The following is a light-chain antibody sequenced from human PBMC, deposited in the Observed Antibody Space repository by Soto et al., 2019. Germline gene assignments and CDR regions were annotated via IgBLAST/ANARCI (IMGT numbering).Light chain of an antibody. J-gene: IGKJ3*01. CDR2: AAS. V-gene: IGKV1-39*01. Sequence: DIPMTQSPSSLSASVGDRVTITCRASQSISSYLNWYQQKPGKAPKLLIYAASSLQSGVPSRFSGSGSGTDFTLTISNLQPADFATYYCQQSYSTPQTFGPGTKVDIK. CDR1: QSISSY. CDR3: QQSYSTPQT.